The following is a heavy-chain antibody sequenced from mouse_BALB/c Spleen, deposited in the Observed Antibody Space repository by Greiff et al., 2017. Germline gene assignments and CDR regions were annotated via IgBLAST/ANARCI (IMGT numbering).Heavy chain of an antibody. D-gene: IGHD1-2*01. J-gene: IGHJ4*01. CDR2: ISSGGSYT. CDR1: GFTFSSYG. Sequence: VQLKESGGDLVKPGGSLKLSCAASGFTFSSYGMSWVRQTPDKRLEWVATISSGGSYTYYPDSVKGRFTISRDNAKNTLYLQMSSLKSEDTAMYYCARQEESRMISTAFYAMDYWGQGTSVTVSA. V-gene: IGHV5-6*01. CDR3: ARQEESRMISTAFYAMDY.